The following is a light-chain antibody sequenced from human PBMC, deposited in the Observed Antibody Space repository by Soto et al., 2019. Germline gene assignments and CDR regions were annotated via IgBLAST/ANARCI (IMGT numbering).Light chain of an antibody. V-gene: IGKV3-15*01. CDR3: QEHYYWHS. Sequence: ERVMTQSPVTLSVSPGERATLACRASQSVGSNLAGYQQKPCQAPMLLLYGASTRATGIPGRFSGSGSGTELTLTITSLQSEDVAVYDCQEHYYWHSFGQGNKL. CDR1: QSVGSN. CDR2: GAS. J-gene: IGKJ2*01.